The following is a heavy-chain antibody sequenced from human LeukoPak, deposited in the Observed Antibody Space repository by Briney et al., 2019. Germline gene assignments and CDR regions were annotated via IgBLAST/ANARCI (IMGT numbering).Heavy chain of an antibody. CDR3: ARDQGSGWFGY. J-gene: IGHJ4*02. CDR2: ISYDGSNK. CDR1: GFTFSSYA. Sequence: PGGSLRLSCAASGFTFSSYAMHWVRQAPGKGLEWVAVISYDGSNKYYADSVKGRFTISRDNSKNTLYLQMNSLRAEDTAVYYCARDQGSGWFGYWGQGTLVTVSS. D-gene: IGHD6-19*01. V-gene: IGHV3-30-3*01.